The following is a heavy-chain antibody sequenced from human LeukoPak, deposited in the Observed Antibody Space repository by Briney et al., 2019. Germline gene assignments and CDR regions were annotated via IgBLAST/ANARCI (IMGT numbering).Heavy chain of an antibody. CDR2: IYYSGST. CDR3: ARDRGDYYDSSGYFDY. Sequence: SETLSLTCTVSGGSISSYYWSWIRQPPGKGLEWIGYIYYSGSTNYNPSLKSRVTISVDTSKNQFSLKLSSVTAADTAMYYCARDRGDYYDSSGYFDYWGQGTLVTVSS. CDR1: GGSISSYY. V-gene: IGHV4-59*01. D-gene: IGHD3-22*01. J-gene: IGHJ4*02.